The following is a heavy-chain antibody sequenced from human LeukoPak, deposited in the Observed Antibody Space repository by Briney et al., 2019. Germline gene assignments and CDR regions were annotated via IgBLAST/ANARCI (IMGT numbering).Heavy chain of an antibody. CDR2: IYYSGST. D-gene: IGHD6-13*01. J-gene: IGHJ5*02. CDR1: GGSISSSSYY. Sequence: PSETLSLTCTVSGGSISSSSYYWGWIRQPPGKGLEWIGNIYYSGSTYYNPSLKSRVSISVDTSKNQFSLKLSSVTAADTAVYYCARGYENWFDPWGQGTLVTVSS. CDR3: ARGYENWFDP. V-gene: IGHV4-39*01.